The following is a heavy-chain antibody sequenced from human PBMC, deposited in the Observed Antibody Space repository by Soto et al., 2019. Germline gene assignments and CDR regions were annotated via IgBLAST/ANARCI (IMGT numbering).Heavy chain of an antibody. Sequence: ASVKVSCKASGYTFTSYYMHWVRQAPGQGLEWMGIINPSGGSTSYAQKFQGRVTMTRDTSRSTVYMEQSSLRSEDTAVYYCASGYYYGWGGGYYYYYGMDVWGQGTTVTVAS. CDR1: GYTFTSYY. D-gene: IGHD3-10*01. CDR3: ASGYYYGWGGGYYYYYGMDV. V-gene: IGHV1-46*01. J-gene: IGHJ6*02. CDR2: INPSGGST.